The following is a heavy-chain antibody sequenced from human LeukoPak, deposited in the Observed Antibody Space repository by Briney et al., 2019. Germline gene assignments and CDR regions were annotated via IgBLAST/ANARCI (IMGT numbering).Heavy chain of an antibody. J-gene: IGHJ4*02. Sequence: ASVKVSCKASGYTFTGYYMHWVRQGPGQGLEWMGWINPNSGGTNYAQKFQGRVTMTRDTSISTAYMELSRLRSDDTAVYYCARDRIRGIAVAGTGLIDYWGQGTLVTVSS. D-gene: IGHD6-19*01. CDR3: ARDRIRGIAVAGTGLIDY. CDR1: GYTFTGYY. CDR2: INPNSGGT. V-gene: IGHV1-2*02.